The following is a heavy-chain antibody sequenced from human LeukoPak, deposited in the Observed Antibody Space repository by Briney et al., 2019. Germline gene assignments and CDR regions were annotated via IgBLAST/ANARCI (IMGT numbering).Heavy chain of an antibody. CDR2: LYYRGST. Sequence: PSETLSLTCTVSGGSISNSIYYWGWIRQPPGKGLEWIGNLYYRGSTYYNPSLKSRVTISVDTSKNQFSLRLSPVTAADTAVYYCARRMIVGYYFDPWGQGTLVTVSS. CDR3: ARRMIVGYYFDP. D-gene: IGHD3-22*01. CDR1: GGSISNSIYY. V-gene: IGHV4-39*01. J-gene: IGHJ5*02.